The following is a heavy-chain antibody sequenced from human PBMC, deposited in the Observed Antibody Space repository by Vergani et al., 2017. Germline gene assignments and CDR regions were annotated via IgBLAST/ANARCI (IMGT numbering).Heavy chain of an antibody. CDR3: ARAKITMVRGPGGMDV. Sequence: EVQLVESGGGLVQPGGSLRLSCAASGFTVSSNYMSWVRQAPGKGLEWVSVIYSGGSTYYADSVKGRFTISRDNSKNTLYLQMNSLRAEDTAVYYCARAKITMVRGPGGMDVWGQGTTVTVSS. CDR1: GFTVSSNY. J-gene: IGHJ6*02. CDR2: IYSGGST. D-gene: IGHD3-10*01. V-gene: IGHV3-66*02.